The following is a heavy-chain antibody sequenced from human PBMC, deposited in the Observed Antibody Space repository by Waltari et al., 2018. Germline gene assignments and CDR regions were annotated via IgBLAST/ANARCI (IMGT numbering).Heavy chain of an antibody. V-gene: IGHV3-48*03. J-gene: IGHJ3*02. D-gene: IGHD2-2*01. CDR1: GFTFSSYE. Sequence: EVQLVESGGGLVQPGGSLRLSCAASGFTFSSYEMNWVRQAPGKGLEWVSYISSSGSTIYYADSVKGRFTISRDNAKNSLYLQMNSLRAEDTAVYYCAREGIVVVPAARDAFDIWGQGTMVTVSS. CDR3: AREGIVVVPAARDAFDI. CDR2: ISSSGSTI.